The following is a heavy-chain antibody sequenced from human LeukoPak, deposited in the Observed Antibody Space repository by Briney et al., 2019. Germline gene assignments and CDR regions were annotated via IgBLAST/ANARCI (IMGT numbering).Heavy chain of an antibody. CDR2: IYGNGKT. CDR3: ARFRMDYYYYYGMDV. CDR1: GFPVNNNY. Sequence: GGSLRLSCATSGFPVNNNYMNWVRQAPGKGLEWVSVIYGNGKTYYADSVKGRFTISRDNSKNTMYLQMNSLRAEDTAVYYCARFRMDYYYYYGMDVWGQGTTVTVSS. V-gene: IGHV3-53*01. J-gene: IGHJ6*02.